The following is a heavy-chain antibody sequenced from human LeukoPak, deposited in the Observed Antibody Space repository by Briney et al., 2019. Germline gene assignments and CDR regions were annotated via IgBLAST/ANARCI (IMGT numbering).Heavy chain of an antibody. J-gene: IGHJ3*02. D-gene: IGHD6-19*01. V-gene: IGHV3-66*04. CDR3: ARPETQYSSGLDGFDI. CDR2: IYSGGGT. CDR1: GLTVSSDY. Sequence: GGSLRLSCAASGLTVSSDYMSWVRQAPGKGLEWVSVIYSGGGTYYADSVRGRFTISRDNAKNTLYLQMNSLRTEDTAVYYCARPETQYSSGLDGFDIWGQGTMVTVSS.